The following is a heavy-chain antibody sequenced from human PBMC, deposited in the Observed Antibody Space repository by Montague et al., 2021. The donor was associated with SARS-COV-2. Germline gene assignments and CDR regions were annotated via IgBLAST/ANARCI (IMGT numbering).Heavy chain of an antibody. CDR1: GGSMNSYY. CDR2: IFYSGDT. D-gene: IGHD1-14*01. Sequence: SETLSLTCTVSGGSMNSYYWSWIRQPPGKGLEWIGYIFYSGDTNNNLSLKSRVTISVDTSKNQFSLKLTSVTAADTAVYYCARESGFLDAFDIWGQGTMVTVSS. V-gene: IGHV4-59*01. J-gene: IGHJ3*02. CDR3: ARESGFLDAFDI.